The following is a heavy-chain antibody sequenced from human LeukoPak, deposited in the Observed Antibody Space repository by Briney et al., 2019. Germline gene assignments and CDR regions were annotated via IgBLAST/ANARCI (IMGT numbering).Heavy chain of an antibody. V-gene: IGHV3-53*01. D-gene: IGHD4-23*01. J-gene: IGHJ4*02. CDR3: ARGGTTVVTPLDY. CDR1: GFTVSSNY. CDR2: IYSGGST. Sequence: GGSLRLSCAASGFTVSSNYMSWVRQAPGKGLALVSIIYSGGSTFYADSVKGRFTISRDNSKNTLYLQMNSLRAEDTAVYYCARGGTTVVTPLDYWGQGTLVTVSS.